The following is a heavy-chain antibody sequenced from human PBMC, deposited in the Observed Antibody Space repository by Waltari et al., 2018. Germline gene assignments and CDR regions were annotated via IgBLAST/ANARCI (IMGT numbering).Heavy chain of an antibody. V-gene: IGHV4-39*07. CDR3: ARDLSPGSSWFDP. D-gene: IGHD2-2*01. J-gene: IGHJ5*02. CDR1: GGSISSSSYY. CDR2: SYYSGTT. Sequence: QLQLQESGPGLVKHSETLSLTCTVSGGSISSSSYYWGWIRQPPGKGLEWIGRSYYSGTTYYTPALKCRVTISVDTSKNQCSLKLSFVTAADTAVYYCARDLSPGSSWFDPWGQGTLVTVSS.